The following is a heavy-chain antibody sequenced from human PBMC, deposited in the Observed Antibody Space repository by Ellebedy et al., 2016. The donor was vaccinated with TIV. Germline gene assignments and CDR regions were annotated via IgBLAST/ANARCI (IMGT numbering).Heavy chain of an antibody. CDR3: ARERGDSSWYFP. CDR2: IYYSGST. D-gene: IGHD6-13*01. V-gene: IGHV4-59*01. CDR1: GGSISSYY. Sequence: SETLSLTXTVSGGSISSYYWSWIRQPPGKGLEWIGYIYYSGSTNYNPSLKSRVTISVDTSKNQFSLKLSSVTAADTAVYYCARERGDSSWYFPWGQGTLVTVSS. J-gene: IGHJ5*02.